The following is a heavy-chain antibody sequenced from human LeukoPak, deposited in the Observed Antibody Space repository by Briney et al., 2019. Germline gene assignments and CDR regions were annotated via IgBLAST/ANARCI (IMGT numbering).Heavy chain of an antibody. D-gene: IGHD2-2*01. V-gene: IGHV1-69*04. J-gene: IGHJ6*02. Sequence: SVKVSCKASGGTFSSYAISWVRQAPGQGLEWMGRIIPILGIANYAQKFQGRVTITADKSTSTAYMELSSLRSEDTAVYYCASYCSSTSCHDYYYYGMDVWGQGTTVTVSS. CDR2: IIPILGIA. CDR1: GGTFSSYA. CDR3: ASYCSSTSCHDYYYYGMDV.